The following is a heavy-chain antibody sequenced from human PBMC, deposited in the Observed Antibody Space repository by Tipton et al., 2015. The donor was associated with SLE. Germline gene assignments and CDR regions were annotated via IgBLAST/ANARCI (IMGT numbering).Heavy chain of an antibody. J-gene: IGHJ3*02. CDR3: ARDHCSSTSCYDAFDI. CDR2: IRYDGSNK. V-gene: IGHV3-30*02. D-gene: IGHD2-2*01. Sequence: SGFTFSSYGMHWVRQAPGKGLEWVAFIRYDGSNKYYADSVKGRFTISRDNSKNTLYLQMNSLRAEDTAVYYCARDHCSSTSCYDAFDIWGQGTMVTVSS. CDR1: GFTFSSYG.